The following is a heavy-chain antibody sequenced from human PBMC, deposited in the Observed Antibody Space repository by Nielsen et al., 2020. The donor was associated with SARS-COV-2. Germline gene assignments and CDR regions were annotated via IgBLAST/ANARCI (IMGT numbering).Heavy chain of an antibody. V-gene: IGHV3-33*08. J-gene: IGHJ4*02. CDR1: GFTFSHYG. Sequence: GESLKISCAASGFTFSHYGMHWVRQAPGKGLEWVAVIWSDGRNKYYGDSVKGRFTISRDNTKNMLFLQMNSLRAEDTAVYYCARDRGVAVAGRHFDYWGQGTLVTVSS. CDR3: ARDRGVAVAGRHFDY. D-gene: IGHD6-19*01. CDR2: IWSDGRNK.